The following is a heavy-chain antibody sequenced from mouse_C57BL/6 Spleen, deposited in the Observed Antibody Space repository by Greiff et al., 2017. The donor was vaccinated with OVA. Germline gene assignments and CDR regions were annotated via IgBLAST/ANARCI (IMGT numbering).Heavy chain of an antibody. CDR3: ARGVPWFAY. J-gene: IGHJ3*01. CDR1: GYTFTDYY. Sequence: EVQLQQSGPELVKPGASVKISCKASGYTFTDYYMNWVKQSHGKSLEWIGDINTNNGGTSYNQKFKGKATLTVDKSSSTAYMERRGLTSEDSAVYYCARGVPWFAYWGQGTLVTVSA. CDR2: INTNNGGT. V-gene: IGHV1-26*01.